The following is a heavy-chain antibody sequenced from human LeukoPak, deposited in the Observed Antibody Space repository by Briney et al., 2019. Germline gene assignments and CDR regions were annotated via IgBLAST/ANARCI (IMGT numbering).Heavy chain of an antibody. D-gene: IGHD5-12*01. CDR3: ARGGGRRLRSLGY. V-gene: IGHV4-34*01. CDR2: INHSGST. J-gene: IGHJ4*02. CDR1: GGSFSGYY. Sequence: PSATLSLTCAVYGGSFSGYYCSCIRQPPGKGLQWIGEINHSGSTNYNPSLKSRVTISVDTSKNQFSLKLSSVTAADTAVYYCARGGGRRLRSLGYWGQGTLVTVSS.